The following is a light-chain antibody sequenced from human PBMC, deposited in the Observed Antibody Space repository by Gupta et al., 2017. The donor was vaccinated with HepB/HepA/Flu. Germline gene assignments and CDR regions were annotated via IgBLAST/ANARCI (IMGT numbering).Light chain of an antibody. V-gene: IGKV3-20*01. CDR2: GAS. Sequence: ETVLTQTPGILSLSPGEGATLFCKASQTVISDYVAWYQQKPGQAPRLLVYGASRRAADIPDRFSGSGSGTDFTLTISRLEPEDFAIYYCQQDSSSPVTFGQGTLLDIK. J-gene: IGKJ5*01. CDR3: QQDSSSPVT. CDR1: QTVISDY.